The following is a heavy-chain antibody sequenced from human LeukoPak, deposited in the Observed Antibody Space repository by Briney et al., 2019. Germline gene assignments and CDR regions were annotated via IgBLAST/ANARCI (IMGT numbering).Heavy chain of an antibody. V-gene: IGHV3-23*01. Sequence: GGSLRLSCAASGFTFSKYAMSWVRQAPGKGLEWVSAISPSDGNTFYADSVKGRFTISRDNSMNTLSLHMNSLRAEDTALYYCAKDSSVPYGITEWGQGTLVTVSS. D-gene: IGHD4-17*01. CDR3: AKDSSVPYGITE. CDR2: ISPSDGNT. J-gene: IGHJ4*02. CDR1: GFTFSKYA.